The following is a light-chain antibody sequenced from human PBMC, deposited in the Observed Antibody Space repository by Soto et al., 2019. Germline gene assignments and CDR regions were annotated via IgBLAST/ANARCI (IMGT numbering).Light chain of an antibody. CDR2: GAS. V-gene: IGKV3-15*01. J-gene: IGKJ4*01. Sequence: ETLMTQSPPTLSVSPGERATLSCRASQSVNNNLAWYQQKLGQAPRVLIYGASTRATGIPARFTGSGSGTEFILTITSLQSEDFAVYYCQQYNNWPLTFGGGTKVDIK. CDR3: QQYNNWPLT. CDR1: QSVNNN.